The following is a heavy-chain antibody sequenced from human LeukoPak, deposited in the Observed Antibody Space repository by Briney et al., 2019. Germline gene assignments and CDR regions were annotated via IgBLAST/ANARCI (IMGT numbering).Heavy chain of an antibody. D-gene: IGHD5-18*01. CDR2: ISYDRSNK. J-gene: IGHJ4*02. CDR1: GFTFSSYG. CDR3: ARVSYGYSYLDY. V-gene: IGHV3-30*03. Sequence: PGRSLRLSCAASGFTFSSYGMHWVRQAPGKGLEWVAVISYDRSNKYYADSVKGRFTISRDNSKNTLYLQMNSLRAEDAAVYYCARVSYGYSYLDYWGQGTLVTVSS.